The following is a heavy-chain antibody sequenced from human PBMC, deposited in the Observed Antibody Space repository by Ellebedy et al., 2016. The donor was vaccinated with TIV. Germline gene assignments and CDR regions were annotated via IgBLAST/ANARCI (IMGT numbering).Heavy chain of an antibody. Sequence: GESLKISCTASGFTFSDYAMHWVRQAPGKGLEWVSLISGDGSKTYYADSVEGRFTISRDNSKNSLFLQMNSLRTEDTALFYCAKDGYGNYDYWGQGTLVTVSS. CDR1: GFTFSDYA. V-gene: IGHV3-43*02. D-gene: IGHD3-22*01. J-gene: IGHJ4*02. CDR3: AKDGYGNYDY. CDR2: ISGDGSKT.